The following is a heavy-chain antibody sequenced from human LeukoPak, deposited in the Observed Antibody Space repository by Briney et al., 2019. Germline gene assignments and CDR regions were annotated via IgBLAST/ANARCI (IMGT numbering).Heavy chain of an antibody. J-gene: IGHJ5*02. D-gene: IGHD4-17*01. CDR1: GYTLTELS. CDR3: ATVSHTDYGDYWFDP. Sequence: GASVKVSCKVSGYTLTELSMHWVRQAPGEGLEWMGGFDPEDGETIYAQKFQGRVTMTEDTSTDTAYMELSSLRSEDTAVYYCATVSHTDYGDYWFDPWGQGTLVTVSS. V-gene: IGHV1-24*01. CDR2: FDPEDGET.